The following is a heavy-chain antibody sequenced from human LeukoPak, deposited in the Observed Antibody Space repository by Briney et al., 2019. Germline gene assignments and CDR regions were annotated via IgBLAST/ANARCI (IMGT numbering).Heavy chain of an antibody. V-gene: IGHV3-30*02. D-gene: IGHD6-19*01. CDR1: GFTVSSNY. CDR2: IRYDGSNN. CDR3: AKDQWLVLDY. J-gene: IGHJ4*02. Sequence: GGSLRLSCAASGFTVSSNYMSWVRQAPGKGLEWVVFIRYDGSNNYYADSVKGRFTISRDNSKNTLYLQMNSLRAEDTAVYSCAKDQWLVLDYWGQGTLVTVSS.